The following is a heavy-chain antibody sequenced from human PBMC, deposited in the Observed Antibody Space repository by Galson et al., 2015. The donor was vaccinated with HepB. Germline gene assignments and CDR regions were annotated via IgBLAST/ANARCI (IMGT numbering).Heavy chain of an antibody. Sequence: SLRLSCAASGFTFSSYWMHWVRQAPGKGLVWVSRINSDGSSTSYADSVKGRFTISRDNAKNTLYLQMNSLRAEDTAVYYRASLRATGDFDYWGQGTLVTVSS. D-gene: IGHD3-10*01. CDR1: GFTFSSYW. V-gene: IGHV3-74*01. CDR2: INSDGSST. CDR3: ASLRATGDFDY. J-gene: IGHJ4*02.